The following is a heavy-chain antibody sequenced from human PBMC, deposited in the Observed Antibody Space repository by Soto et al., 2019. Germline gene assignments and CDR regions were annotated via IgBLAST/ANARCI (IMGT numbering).Heavy chain of an antibody. J-gene: IGHJ6*02. CDR3: ARESTMVRWDGMDV. V-gene: IGHV1-3*01. CDR1: GYTFTSYA. Sequence: GASVKVSCKASGYTFTSYAMHWVRQAPGQRLEWMGWINAGNGNTKYSQKFQGRVTITRDTSASTAYMELSSLRSEDKAVYYCARESTMVRWDGMDVLGQRTTVTVSS. CDR2: INAGNGNT. D-gene: IGHD3-10*01.